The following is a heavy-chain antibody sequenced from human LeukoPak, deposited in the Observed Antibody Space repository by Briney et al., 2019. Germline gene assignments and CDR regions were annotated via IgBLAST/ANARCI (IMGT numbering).Heavy chain of an antibody. D-gene: IGHD6-19*01. CDR2: IYYGGST. J-gene: IGHJ4*02. Sequence: SETLSLTCTVSGGSVSSGTYYRSWIRQPPGKGLEWIGYIYYGGSTNYNPSLKSRVSMSVDTSENHFSLKLMSVTAADTGVYFCARVLIAVAGFDYWGQGALVTVSS. CDR3: ARVLIAVAGFDY. CDR1: GGSVSSGTYY. V-gene: IGHV4-61*03.